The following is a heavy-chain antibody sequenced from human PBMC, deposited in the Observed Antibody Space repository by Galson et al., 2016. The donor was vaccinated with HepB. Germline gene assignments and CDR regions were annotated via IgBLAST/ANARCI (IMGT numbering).Heavy chain of an antibody. J-gene: IGHJ4*02. V-gene: IGHV3-33*01. D-gene: IGHD5-18*01. CDR1: GFTFSSYG. CDR3: ARDYARYSYALTY. Sequence: SLRLSCAASGFTFSSYGMHWVRQAPGKGLEWVALIWSDGSKKYYADSVKGRFTTSRNNSKNTLYLQMNSLRAEDTAVYYCARDYARYSYALTYWGQGSLVTVSS. CDR2: IWSDGSKK.